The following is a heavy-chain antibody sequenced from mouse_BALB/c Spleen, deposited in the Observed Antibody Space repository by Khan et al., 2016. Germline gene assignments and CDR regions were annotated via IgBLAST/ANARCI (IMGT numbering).Heavy chain of an antibody. Sequence: VQLQESGPGLVQPSQSLSITCTVSGFSLTSYGVHWVRQPPGKGLEWLGVIWSGGSTAYNAAFISRLSISKDNSKSQVFFKMNSLQANDTAIYYCTSPPIHYYGYVAYWGQGTLVTVSA. CDR1: GFSLTSYG. D-gene: IGHD1-2*01. CDR3: TSPPIHYYGYVAY. V-gene: IGHV2-2*02. J-gene: IGHJ3*01. CDR2: IWSGGST.